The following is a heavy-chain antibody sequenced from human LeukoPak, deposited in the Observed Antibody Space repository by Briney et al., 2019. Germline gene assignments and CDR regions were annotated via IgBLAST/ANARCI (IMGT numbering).Heavy chain of an antibody. CDR3: AKGTWPGYYYGMDV. V-gene: IGHV3-30*02. CDR2: VWYDASDQ. Sequence: GGSLRLSCAASGFKFNRYGMHWVRQAPGRGLDWVAYVWYDASDQSYADSVNGRFIISRDNAKNSLYLQMNSLRAEDTALYYCAKGTWPGYYYGMDVWGQGTTVTVSS. CDR1: GFKFNRYG. J-gene: IGHJ6*02.